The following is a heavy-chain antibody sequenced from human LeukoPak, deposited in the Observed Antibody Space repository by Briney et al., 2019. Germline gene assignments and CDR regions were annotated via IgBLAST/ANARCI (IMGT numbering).Heavy chain of an antibody. CDR3: ARERIRGRGPIEVFDI. V-gene: IGHV1-8*01. J-gene: IGHJ3*02. D-gene: IGHD2-15*01. CDR2: MNPNSGNT. CDR1: GYTFTSYD. Sequence: ASVKVSCKASGYTFTSYDINWVRLATGQGLEWMGWMNPNSGNTGYAQKFQGRVTMTRNTSISTAYMELSSLRSEDTAVYYCARERIRGRGPIEVFDIGGQGKMAPVSP.